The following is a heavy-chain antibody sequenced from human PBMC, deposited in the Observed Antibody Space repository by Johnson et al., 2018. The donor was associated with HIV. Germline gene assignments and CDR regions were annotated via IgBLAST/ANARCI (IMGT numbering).Heavy chain of an antibody. D-gene: IGHD3-22*01. CDR2: ISSSGSTI. CDR1: GFTFSDYY. V-gene: IGHV3-11*01. J-gene: IGHJ3*02. CDR3: AKVRYYDRDAFDI. Sequence: QVQLVESGGGLVKPGGSLRLSCAASGFTFSDYYMSWIRQAPGKGLEWVSYISSSGSTIYYADSVKGRFTISRDNSKNTLYLQMNSLRAEDTAVHYCAKVRYYDRDAFDIWGPGTLVTVSP.